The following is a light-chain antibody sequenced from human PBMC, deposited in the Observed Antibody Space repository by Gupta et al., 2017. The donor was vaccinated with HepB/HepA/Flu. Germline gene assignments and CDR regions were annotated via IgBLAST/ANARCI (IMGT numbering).Light chain of an antibody. Sequence: SALTQPASVSGSPVQSITISCTGTSSDVGGYNYVSWYQQHPGKAPKLMIYDVSNRTSGVSNRFSGSKSGNTASLTISGLQDEDEADYYCSSYTSSSTRVFGGGTKLTVL. CDR3: SSYTSSSTRV. V-gene: IGLV2-14*03. CDR1: SSDVGGYNY. CDR2: DVS. J-gene: IGLJ3*02.